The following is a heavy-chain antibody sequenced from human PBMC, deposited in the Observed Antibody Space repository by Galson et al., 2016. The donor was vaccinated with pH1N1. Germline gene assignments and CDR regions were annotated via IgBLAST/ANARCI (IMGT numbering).Heavy chain of an antibody. J-gene: IGHJ4*02. CDR3: ARVPRGEQLYYFDY. D-gene: IGHD3-16*01. V-gene: IGHV1-18*01. Sequence: SVKVSCKVSGYTFTSYGISWVRQAPGQGLEWMGWISAYNGNTNYAQKLQGRVTMTTDTSTSTAYMELRSLRSDDTAVYYCARVPRGEQLYYFDYWGQGTLVTVSS. CDR1: GYTFTSYG. CDR2: ISAYNGNT.